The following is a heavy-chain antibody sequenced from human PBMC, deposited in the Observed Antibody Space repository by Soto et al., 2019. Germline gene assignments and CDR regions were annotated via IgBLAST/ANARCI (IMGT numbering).Heavy chain of an antibody. Sequence: ASLKVSCKASGYTFTSYGISWVRQAPGQGLEWMGWISADNGNTNYAQKLQSRVTMTTDTSTSTAYMELKSLRSDDTAVYYCARYYYDSSGYDYWGQGTLFTVSS. CDR1: GYTFTSYG. J-gene: IGHJ4*02. V-gene: IGHV1-18*01. CDR3: ARYYYDSSGYDY. D-gene: IGHD3-22*01. CDR2: ISADNGNT.